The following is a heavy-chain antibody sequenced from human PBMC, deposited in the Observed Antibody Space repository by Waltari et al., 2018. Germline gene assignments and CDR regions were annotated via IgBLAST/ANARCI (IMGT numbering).Heavy chain of an antibody. V-gene: IGHV3-9*01. D-gene: IGHD7-27*01. J-gene: IGHJ4*02. Sequence: EVQLVESGGGLVQPGRSLRLSCAASGFTFDDYAMHWVRQAPGKGLEWVSGISWKSGSIGYADAGKGRFTISRDNAKNSLYLQMNSLRAEDTALYYCAKGYHWGAAYYFDYWGQGTLVTVSS. CDR3: AKGYHWGAAYYFDY. CDR1: GFTFDDYA. CDR2: ISWKSGSI.